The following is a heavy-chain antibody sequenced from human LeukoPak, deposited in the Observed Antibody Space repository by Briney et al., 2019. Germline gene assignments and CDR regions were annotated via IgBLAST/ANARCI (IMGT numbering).Heavy chain of an antibody. V-gene: IGHV3-30*18. CDR2: ISYDGSNK. CDR3: AKKRGYYYDSSGYYDY. D-gene: IGHD3-22*01. CDR1: GFTFSSYG. J-gene: IGHJ4*02. Sequence: GGSLRLSCAASGFTFSSYGMHWVRQAPGKGLEWVAVISYDGSNKYYADSVKGRFTISRDNSKNTLYLQMNSLRAEDTAVYYCAKKRGYYYDSSGYYDYWGQGTLGTVSS.